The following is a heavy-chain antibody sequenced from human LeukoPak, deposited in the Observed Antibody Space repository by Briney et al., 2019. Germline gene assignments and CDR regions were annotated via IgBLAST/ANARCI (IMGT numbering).Heavy chain of an antibody. CDR2: IKSKVNGGTI. CDR3: TTTVGYSGYDWGY. D-gene: IGHD5-12*01. J-gene: IGHJ4*02. V-gene: IGHV3-15*01. CDR1: GFTLSNAW. Sequence: GGSLRLSCAASGFTLSNAWMSWVRQAPEKGLEWVGRIKSKVNGGTIDYAAPVKGRFTISRDDSKNTLYLQMNSLRTEDTAVYYCTTTVGYSGYDWGYWGQGTLVTVSS.